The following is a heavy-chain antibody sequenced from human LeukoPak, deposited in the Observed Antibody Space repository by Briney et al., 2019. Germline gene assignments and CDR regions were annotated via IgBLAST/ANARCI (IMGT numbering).Heavy chain of an antibody. CDR2: INHSGST. Sequence: SETLSLTCAVYGGSFSGYYWSWIRQPPGKGLEWIGEINHSGSTNYNPSLKSRVTISVDTSKNQFSLKLSSVTAADTAVYYCASGRFSTEPYSSSSTSFDYWGQGTLVTVSS. CDR1: GGSFSGYY. V-gene: IGHV4-34*01. J-gene: IGHJ4*02. D-gene: IGHD6-6*01. CDR3: ASGRFSTEPYSSSSTSFDY.